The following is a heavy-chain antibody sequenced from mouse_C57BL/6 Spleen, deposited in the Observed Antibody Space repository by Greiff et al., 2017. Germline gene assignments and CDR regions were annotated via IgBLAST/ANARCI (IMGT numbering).Heavy chain of an antibody. D-gene: IGHD2-2*01. V-gene: IGHV1-64*01. CDR3: APLYGYDGGYFGY. CDR1: GYTFTSYW. J-gene: IGHJ2*01. CDR2: IPPNSGST. Sequence: QVQLQQPGAELVKPGASVKLSCKASGYTFTSYWMHWVKQRPGQGLEWIGMIPPNSGSTNYNEKFKSKATLTVDKSSSTAYMQLSSLTSEDSAVYYCAPLYGYDGGYFGYWGQGTTLTVSS.